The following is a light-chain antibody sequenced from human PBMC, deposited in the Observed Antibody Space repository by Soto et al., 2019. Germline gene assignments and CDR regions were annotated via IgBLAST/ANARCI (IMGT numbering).Light chain of an antibody. J-gene: IGKJ3*01. V-gene: IGKV1-39*01. CDR1: QSISSY. CDR2: AAS. CDR3: QHSYSTPVT. Sequence: DIPMTQSPSSLSASVGDRVTITCRASQSISSYLNWYQQKPGKAPKLLIYAASSLQSGVPSRFSGSGSGTDFTLTISSLQPEDFATYFCQHSYSTPVTCGPGTKVDIK.